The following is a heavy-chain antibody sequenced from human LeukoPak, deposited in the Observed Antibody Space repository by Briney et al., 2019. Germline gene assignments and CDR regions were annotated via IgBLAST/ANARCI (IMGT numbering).Heavy chain of an antibody. CDR3: ARDPVEWELLLDY. J-gene: IGHJ4*02. CDR1: GFTFSSYS. Sequence: GGSLRLSCAASGFTFSSYSMNWVRQAPGRGLEWVSSIRFTGSYIYYADSVKGRFTISRDDAKNLLSLQMISLRVEDTAVYYCARDPVEWELLLDYWGQGTLVTVSS. CDR2: IRFTGSYI. V-gene: IGHV3-21*01. D-gene: IGHD1-26*01.